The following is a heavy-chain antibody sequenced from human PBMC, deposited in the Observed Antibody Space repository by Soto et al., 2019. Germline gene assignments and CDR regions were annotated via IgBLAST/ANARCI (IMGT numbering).Heavy chain of an antibody. J-gene: IGHJ5*02. V-gene: IGHV2-5*02. D-gene: IGHD3-22*01. CDR1: GFSLSTSGVG. CDR3: AHSLIGYYYDSSGSNWFDP. Sequence: SGPTLVNPTQTLTLTFPFSGFSLSTSGVGVGWIRQPPGKALEWLALIYWDDDKRYSPSLKSRLTITKDTSKNQVVLTMTNMDPVDTATYYCAHSLIGYYYDSSGSNWFDPWGQGTLVTVSS. CDR2: IYWDDDK.